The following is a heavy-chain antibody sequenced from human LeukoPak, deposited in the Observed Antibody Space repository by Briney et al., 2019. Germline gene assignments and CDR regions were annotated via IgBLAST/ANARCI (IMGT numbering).Heavy chain of an antibody. Sequence: PSETLSLTCTVSGDFISSYYWSWIRQPPGKGLEWIGYIYYSGGTDYNPSLKSRVTISVDTSKNQFSLKLRSVTAADTAVYYCARHVTISGPYDASDIWGQGTMVTVS. J-gene: IGHJ3*02. CDR2: IYYSGGT. V-gene: IGHV4-59*08. CDR3: ARHVTISGPYDASDI. D-gene: IGHD5-24*01. CDR1: GDFISSYY.